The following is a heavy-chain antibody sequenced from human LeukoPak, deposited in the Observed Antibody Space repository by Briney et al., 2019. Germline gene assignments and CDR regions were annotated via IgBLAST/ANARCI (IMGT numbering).Heavy chain of an antibody. CDR1: GVELTTYA. Sequence: GGSLRLSCAASGVELTTYAMSWVRQAPGKGLEWVSSISSSSSYIYYADSVKGRFTISRDNAKNSLYLQMNSLRAEDTAVYYCARVGYSSGWYSWDDYYYYGMDVWGQGTTVTVSS. D-gene: IGHD6-19*01. J-gene: IGHJ6*02. CDR3: ARVGYSSGWYSWDDYYYYGMDV. V-gene: IGHV3-21*01. CDR2: ISSSSSYI.